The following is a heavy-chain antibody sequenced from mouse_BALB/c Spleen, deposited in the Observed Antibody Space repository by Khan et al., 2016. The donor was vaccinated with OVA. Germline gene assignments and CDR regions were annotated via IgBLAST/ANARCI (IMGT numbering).Heavy chain of an antibody. V-gene: IGHV1-9*01. Sequence: QLQQSGAELMKPGASVKISCKATGYTFSSYWIEWVKQRPGHGLEWIGEILPGRGNNNFNEKFKVKATITADTSSNIAYMQLSSLTSEDSAVYYCAGGAGTTYGMDYWGQGTSVTVSS. J-gene: IGHJ4*01. CDR1: GYTFSSYW. D-gene: IGHD4-1*01. CDR2: ILPGRGNN. CDR3: AGGAGTTYGMDY.